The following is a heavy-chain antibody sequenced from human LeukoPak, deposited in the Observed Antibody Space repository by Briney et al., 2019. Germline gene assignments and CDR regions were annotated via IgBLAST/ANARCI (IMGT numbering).Heavy chain of an antibody. V-gene: IGHV3-23*01. CDR2: INGRGHIT. CDR3: TKEWSNAGTTLSPPDY. J-gene: IGHJ4*02. CDR1: GFTLNSYV. Sequence: GGSLRLSCAAYGFTLNSYVRRWVRQAPGKGVERDSGINGRGHITYYADLVKGRFTISRDNSKNTLYLQMNSMRVEDTAVYFCTKEWSNAGTTLSPPDYWCQGTLVTVSS. D-gene: IGHD1-7*01.